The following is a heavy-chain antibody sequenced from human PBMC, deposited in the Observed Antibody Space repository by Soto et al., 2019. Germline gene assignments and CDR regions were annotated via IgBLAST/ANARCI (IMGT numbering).Heavy chain of an antibody. V-gene: IGHV1-8*01. CDR2: MNPNSGNT. CDR3: ARGGLRYFYWLESPWYYYYGMDV. D-gene: IGHD3-9*01. Sequence: ASVKVSCKASGYTFTSYDINWVRQATGQGLEWMGWMNPNSGNTGYAQKFQGRVTMTRSTSISTAYMELSSLRSEDTAVYYCARGGLRYFYWLESPWYYYYGMDVWGQGTTVTVSS. J-gene: IGHJ6*02. CDR1: GYTFTSYD.